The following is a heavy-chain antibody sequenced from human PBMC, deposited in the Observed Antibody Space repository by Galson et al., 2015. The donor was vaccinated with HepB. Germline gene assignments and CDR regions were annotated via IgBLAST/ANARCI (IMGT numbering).Heavy chain of an antibody. CDR3: ARELLYYRRAFDI. V-gene: IGHV1-18*01. CDR2: ISAYNGNT. J-gene: IGHJ3*02. Sequence: SVKVSCKASGYTFTSYGISWVRQAPGQGLEWVGWISAYNGNTNYAQKLQGRVTMTTDTSTSTAYMELRSLRSDDTAVYYCARELLYYRRAFDIWGQGTMVTVSS. D-gene: IGHD2-8*01. CDR1: GYTFTSYG.